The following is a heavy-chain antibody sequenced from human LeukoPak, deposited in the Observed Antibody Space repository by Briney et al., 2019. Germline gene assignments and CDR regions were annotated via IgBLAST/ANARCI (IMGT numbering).Heavy chain of an antibody. J-gene: IGHJ3*02. CDR2: ISVINNGNT. Sequence: GASVKVSCKASGYTFSSYGINWVRQAPGQGLEWMGWISVINNGNTRYAQNFQGRLTMTTDTSTATAYMERRSLRSDDTAVYYCSREFPFCGADCFSGVFDIWGQGTMVAVS. CDR3: SREFPFCGADCFSGVFDI. V-gene: IGHV1-18*01. D-gene: IGHD2-21*02. CDR1: GYTFSSYG.